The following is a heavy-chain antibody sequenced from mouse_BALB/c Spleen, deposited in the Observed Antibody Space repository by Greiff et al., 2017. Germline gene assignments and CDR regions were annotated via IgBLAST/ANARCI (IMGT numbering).Heavy chain of an antibody. CDR1: GFNIKDYY. V-gene: IGHV14-4*02. CDR2: IDPENGDT. Sequence: VQLKESGAELVRSGASVKLSCTASGFNIKDYYMHWVKQRPEQGLEWIGWIDPENGDTEYAPKFQGKATMTADTSSNTAYLQLSSLTSEDTAVYYCNDYSGFAYWGQGTLVTVSA. D-gene: IGHD1-1*01. CDR3: NDYSGFAY. J-gene: IGHJ3*01.